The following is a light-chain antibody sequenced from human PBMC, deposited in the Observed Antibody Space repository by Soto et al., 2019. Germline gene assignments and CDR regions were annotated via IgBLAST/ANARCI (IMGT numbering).Light chain of an antibody. V-gene: IGKV3-15*01. Sequence: EIVMTQSPATLSVSPGERATLSCRASQSVSSNLAWYQQKPGQAPRLLIYGASTRATGIPARFSGSGSGTEFTLTISSLQSEDFAVYYCQQYGNSPLTFGGGTKLEIK. CDR2: GAS. J-gene: IGKJ4*01. CDR3: QQYGNSPLT. CDR1: QSVSSN.